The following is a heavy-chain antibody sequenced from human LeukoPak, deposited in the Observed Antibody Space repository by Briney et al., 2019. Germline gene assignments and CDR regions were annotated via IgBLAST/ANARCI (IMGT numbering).Heavy chain of an antibody. CDR1: GYTFTGYY. V-gene: IGHV1-2*04. D-gene: IGHD6-13*01. J-gene: IGHJ4*02. CDR3: ARGPRLYSSSSPNIDY. CDR2: INPNSGGT. Sequence: ASVKVSCKASGYTFTGYYMHCVRQAPGQGLEWMGWINPNSGGTNYAQKFQGWVTMTRDTSISTAYMELSRLRSDDTAVYYCARGPRLYSSSSPNIDYWGQGTLVTVSS.